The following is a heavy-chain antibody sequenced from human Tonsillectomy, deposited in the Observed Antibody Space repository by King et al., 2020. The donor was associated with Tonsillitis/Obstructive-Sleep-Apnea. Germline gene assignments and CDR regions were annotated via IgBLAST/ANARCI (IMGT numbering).Heavy chain of an antibody. D-gene: IGHD3-22*01. J-gene: IGHJ1*01. CDR1: GFTFDDYA. CDR3: AKDIGIVVANAESFQH. CDR2: ISGDGGST. V-gene: IGHV3-43*02. Sequence: VQLVESGGGVVQPGGSLRLSCAASGFTFDDYAMHWVRQAPGKGLEWVSLISGDGGSTYYADSVKGRFTISRDNSKNSLYLQMNSLRTEDTAFYYCAKDIGIVVANAESFQHWGQGTLVTVSS.